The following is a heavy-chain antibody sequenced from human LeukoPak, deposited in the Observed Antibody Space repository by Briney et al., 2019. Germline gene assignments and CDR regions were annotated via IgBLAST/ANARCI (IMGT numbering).Heavy chain of an antibody. CDR3: AKDIENDFWSGYFDY. V-gene: IGHV3-43*02. CDR1: GFTFDDYA. Sequence: SGGSLRLSCAASGFTFDDYAMHWVRQAPGKGLEWVSLISGDGGSTYYADSVKGRFTISRDNSKNSLYLQMNSLRTEETALYYCAKDIENDFWSGYFDYWGQGTLVTVSS. D-gene: IGHD3-3*01. J-gene: IGHJ4*02. CDR2: ISGDGGST.